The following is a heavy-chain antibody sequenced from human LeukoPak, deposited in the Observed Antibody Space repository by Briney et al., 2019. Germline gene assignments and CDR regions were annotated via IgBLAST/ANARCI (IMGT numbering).Heavy chain of an antibody. CDR2: IYPGDSEV. D-gene: IGHD6-19*01. Sequence: GESLKISCKGSGYSFNTYSIGWVRQMPGKGLECMGIIYPGDSEVRYSPSFQGQVTISADKSISTAYLQWSSLKASDSAMYYCARQVGHWLTHWGQGTLVTVSS. CDR3: ARQVGHWLTH. V-gene: IGHV5-51*01. J-gene: IGHJ4*02. CDR1: GYSFNTYS.